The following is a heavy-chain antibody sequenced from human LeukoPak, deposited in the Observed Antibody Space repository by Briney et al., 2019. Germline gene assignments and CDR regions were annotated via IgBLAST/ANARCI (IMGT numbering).Heavy chain of an antibody. D-gene: IGHD6-13*01. Sequence: PGGSLRLSCAASGFTFSSYSMNWVRQAPGKGLEWVSSISSSSSYIYHADSVKGRFTISRDNAKNSLYLQMNSLRAEDTAVYYCARSIAADVGDYYYYYGMDVWGQGTTVTVSS. J-gene: IGHJ6*02. V-gene: IGHV3-21*01. CDR2: ISSSSSYI. CDR3: ARSIAADVGDYYYYYGMDV. CDR1: GFTFSSYS.